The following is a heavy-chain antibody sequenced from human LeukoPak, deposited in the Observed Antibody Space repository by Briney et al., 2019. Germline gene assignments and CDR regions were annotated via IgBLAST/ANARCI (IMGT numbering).Heavy chain of an antibody. V-gene: IGHV4-59*01. CDR2: IYFSGST. D-gene: IGHD6-13*01. CDR1: GGSISSYY. J-gene: IGHJ4*02. Sequence: PSETLSFTCTVSGGSISSYYWSWIRQPPGKGLEWIGYIYFSGSTNYNPSLKSRVTISVDTSKNQFSLKLNSVTAADTAVYYCARGPQAGNFDYWGQGTLVTVSS. CDR3: ARGPQAGNFDY.